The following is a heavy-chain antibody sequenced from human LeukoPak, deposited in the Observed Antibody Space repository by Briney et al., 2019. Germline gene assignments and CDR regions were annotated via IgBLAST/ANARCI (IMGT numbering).Heavy chain of an antibody. D-gene: IGHD6-19*01. J-gene: IGHJ6*02. CDR1: GGTFSSYA. CDR3: ARDPPYSSGLYYGMDV. V-gene: IGHV1-69*04. Sequence: SSVTVSCQASGGTFSSYAISWLRPAPGTGVEWVGRINLILGIAKYAQKFQSGVTITADKSTNTAYMELSSLRSEETAVYYCARDPPYSSGLYYGMDVWGQGTTVTVSS. CDR2: INLILGIA.